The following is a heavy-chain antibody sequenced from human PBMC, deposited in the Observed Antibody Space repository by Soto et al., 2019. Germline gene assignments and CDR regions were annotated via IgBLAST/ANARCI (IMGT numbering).Heavy chain of an antibody. CDR3: ARPWAPTDTVLYDF. CDR2: IYPGESET. J-gene: IGHJ4*02. D-gene: IGHD5-18*01. Sequence: GESLKISCKASGYSFANYWIGWVCPKPGKGLEWMGVIYPGESETTYSTSIEGQVIISVGMSRGTAFLEWRSLQDSDTARYYGARPWAPTDTVLYDFWGRGTQVTVSS. CDR1: GYSFANYW. V-gene: IGHV5-51*01.